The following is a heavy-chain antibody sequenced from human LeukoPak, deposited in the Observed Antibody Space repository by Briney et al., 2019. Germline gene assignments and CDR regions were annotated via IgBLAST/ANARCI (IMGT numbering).Heavy chain of an antibody. V-gene: IGHV4-34*01. CDR3: ARDYYDHYGMDV. CDR2: INHSGST. J-gene: IGHJ6*02. Sequence: PSETLSLTCAVYGGSFSGYYWSWIRQPPGKGLEWIGEINHSGSTNYNPSRKSRVTISVDTSKNQFSLKLSPVTAADTAVYYCARDYYDHYGMDVWGQGTTVTVSS. CDR1: GGSFSGYY. D-gene: IGHD3-22*01.